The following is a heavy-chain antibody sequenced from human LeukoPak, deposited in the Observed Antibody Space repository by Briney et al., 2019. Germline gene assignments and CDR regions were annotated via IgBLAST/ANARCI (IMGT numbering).Heavy chain of an antibody. CDR1: GYSISSGYY. V-gene: IGHV4-38-2*01. CDR2: IYHSGST. CDR3: ARSFSGYYDFWSGYRSLYY. Sequence: SETLSPTCAVSGYSISSGYYWGWIRQPTGKGLEWIGSIYHSGSTYYNPSLKSRVTISVDTSKNQFSLKLSSVTAADTAVYYCARSFSGYYDFWSGYRSLYYWGQGTLVTVSS. J-gene: IGHJ4*02. D-gene: IGHD3-3*01.